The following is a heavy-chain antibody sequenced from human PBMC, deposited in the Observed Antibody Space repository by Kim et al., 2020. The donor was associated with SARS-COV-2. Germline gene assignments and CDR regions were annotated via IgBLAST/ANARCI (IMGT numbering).Heavy chain of an antibody. J-gene: IGHJ6*02. V-gene: IGHV3-33*01. CDR2: IWYDGSNK. CDR1: GFTFSSYG. CDR3: ARDPYYDFWSGYHKTSEGYYYGMDV. D-gene: IGHD3-3*01. Sequence: GGSLRLSCAASGFTFSSYGMHWVRQAPGKGLEWVAVIWYDGSNKYYADSVKGRFTISRDNSKNTLYLQMNSLRAEDTAVYYCARDPYYDFWSGYHKTSEGYYYGMDVWGQGTTVTVSS.